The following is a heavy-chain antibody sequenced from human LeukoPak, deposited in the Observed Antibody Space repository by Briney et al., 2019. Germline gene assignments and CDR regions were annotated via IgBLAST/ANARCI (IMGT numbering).Heavy chain of an antibody. CDR2: MNPSGST. V-gene: IGHV4-34*01. D-gene: IGHD3-22*01. J-gene: IGHJ6*03. CDR1: GGSISSYY. Sequence: SETLSLTCTVSGGSISSYYWSWIRQTPEKGLEWIGEMNPSGSTNYNPSLKSRVTISVDTSKNQFSLELSSVTAADTAVYYCAGGRQDVTMIVVVMTAVSYYLDVWGKGTTVTVS. CDR3: AGGRQDVTMIVVVMTAVSYYLDV.